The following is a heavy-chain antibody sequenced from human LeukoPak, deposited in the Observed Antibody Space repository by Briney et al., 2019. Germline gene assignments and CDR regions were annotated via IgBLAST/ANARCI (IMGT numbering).Heavy chain of an antibody. J-gene: IGHJ4*02. CDR2: ISSSGSTT. CDR3: ARMFEF. V-gene: IGHV3-48*03. CDR1: GFTFSSYE. Sequence: GGSLRLSCAASGFTFSSYEMNWVRQAPGKGLEWVSYISSSGSTTYYADSVKGRFTISRDNAKNSLFLQMNSLRAEDTAVYFCARMFEFWGQGTLVTVSS.